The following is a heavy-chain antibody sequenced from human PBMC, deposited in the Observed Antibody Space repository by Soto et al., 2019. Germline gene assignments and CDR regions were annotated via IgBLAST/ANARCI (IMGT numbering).Heavy chain of an antibody. CDR2: IYSNDDN. CDR3: ARLNGFCDGTKRRGYYGMDV. V-gene: IGHV4-39*01. Sequence: QLQLQESGPGLVKPSETLSLTCAVSGGSVSSNDFFWGWVRQSPEPGLEWIATIYSNDDNHYNPSLTSRVTISVDTSRNEFSLMLNSVTAADTAAYYCARLNGFCDGTKRRGYYGMDVRGRGTTVSVSS. CDR1: GGSVSSNDFF. D-gene: IGHD2-2*03. J-gene: IGHJ6*02.